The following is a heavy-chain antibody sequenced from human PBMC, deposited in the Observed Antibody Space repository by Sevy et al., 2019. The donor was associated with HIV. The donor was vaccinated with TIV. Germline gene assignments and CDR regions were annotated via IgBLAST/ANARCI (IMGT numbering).Heavy chain of an antibody. CDR3: AKVRWAGTPWGAFDI. V-gene: IGHV3-9*01. D-gene: IGHD6-19*01. Sequence: GGSLRLSCAASGFTFDDYAMHWVRQAPGKGLEWVSGISWNSGSIVYADSVKGRFTISRDNAKNSLYLQMHSLRAEDTALYYCAKVRWAGTPWGAFDIWGQGTMVTVSS. J-gene: IGHJ3*02. CDR2: ISWNSGSI. CDR1: GFTFDDYA.